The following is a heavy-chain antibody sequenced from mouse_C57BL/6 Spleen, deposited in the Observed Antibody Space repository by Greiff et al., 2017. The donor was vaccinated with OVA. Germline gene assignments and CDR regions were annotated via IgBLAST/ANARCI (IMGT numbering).Heavy chain of an antibody. D-gene: IGHD1-1*01. CDR1: GFTFSDYG. CDR2: ISSGSSTI. V-gene: IGHV5-17*01. Sequence: EVKLVESGGGLVKPGGSLKLSCAASGFTFSDYGMHWVRQAPEKGLEWVAYISSGSSTIYYADTVKGRFTISRDNAKNTLFLQMTSLRSEDTAMYYCARPGYYGSSYEGAMDYWGQGTSVTVSS. J-gene: IGHJ4*01. CDR3: ARPGYYGSSYEGAMDY.